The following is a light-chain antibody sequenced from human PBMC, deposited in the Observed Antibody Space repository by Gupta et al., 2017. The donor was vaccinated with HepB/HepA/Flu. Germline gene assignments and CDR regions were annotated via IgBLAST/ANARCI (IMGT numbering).Light chain of an antibody. Sequence: DIQMTQSPSTLSASVGDRVPITCRASQSISTWLAWYQQKPGKAPKLLMYKASTLQGGVPSRFSGSGSGTDFPLTISSLQPDDFATYYCQQYNDYSRTFGQGTNVEIK. CDR1: QSISTW. V-gene: IGKV1-5*03. J-gene: IGKJ1*01. CDR3: QQYNDYSRT. CDR2: KAS.